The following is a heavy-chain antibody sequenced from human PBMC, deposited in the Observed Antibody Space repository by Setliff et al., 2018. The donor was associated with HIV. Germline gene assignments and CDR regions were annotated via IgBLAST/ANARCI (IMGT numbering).Heavy chain of an antibody. CDR3: ARVVVRGVTFIAEYFQH. J-gene: IGHJ1*01. Sequence: ASVKVSCKASGYTFTGYYMHWVRQAPGQGLEWMGWINPNNGGTNYAQKFQGRVTMTRDTSISTAYMELRRLRSDDTAVYYCARVVVRGVTFIAEYFQHWGQGTLVTVSS. CDR2: INPNNGGT. CDR1: GYTFTGYY. V-gene: IGHV1-2*02. D-gene: IGHD3-10*01.